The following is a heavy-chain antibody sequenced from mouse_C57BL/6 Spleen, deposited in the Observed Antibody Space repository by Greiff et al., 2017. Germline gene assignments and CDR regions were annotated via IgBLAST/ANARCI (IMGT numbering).Heavy chain of an antibody. Sequence: EVQLQQSGPVLVKPGASVKMSCKASGYTFTDYYMNWVKQSHGKSLEWIGVINPYNGGTSYNQKFKGKATLTVDKSSSTAYMELNSLTSEDSAVYYCARRELVTTVVGYFDYWGQGTTLTVSS. CDR1: GYTFTDYY. D-gene: IGHD1-1*01. V-gene: IGHV1-19*01. CDR2: INPYNGGT. CDR3: ARRELVTTVVGYFDY. J-gene: IGHJ2*01.